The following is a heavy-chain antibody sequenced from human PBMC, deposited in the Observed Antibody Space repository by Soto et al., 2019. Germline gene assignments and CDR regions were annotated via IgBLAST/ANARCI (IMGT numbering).Heavy chain of an antibody. CDR3: ATINYDILTGSMGSWFDP. CDR1: GGSISSGDYY. V-gene: IGHV4-30-4*01. J-gene: IGHJ5*02. D-gene: IGHD3-9*01. CDR2: IYYSGST. Sequence: SETLSLTCTVSGGSISSGDYYWSWIRQPPGKGLEWIGYIYYSGSTYYNPSLKSRVTISVDTSKNQFSLKLSSVTAADTAVYYCATINYDILTGSMGSWFDPWGQGTLVTVSS.